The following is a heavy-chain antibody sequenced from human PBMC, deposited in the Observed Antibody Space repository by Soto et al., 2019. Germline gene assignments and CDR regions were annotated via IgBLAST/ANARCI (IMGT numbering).Heavy chain of an antibody. CDR1: WLTRLDQA. CDR2: LVVVVVA. J-gene: IGHJ5*02. D-gene: IGHD3-22*01. CDR3: ARDITMIDPWFDP. V-gene: IGHV3-23*01. Sequence: GLPRPPCDASWLTRLDQARSRVRQAPGKGQSGPHLLVVVVVADSVKGRFTISRDNAKNTLFLQMNSLRAEDTAVYYCARDITMIDPWFDPWGQGTLVTVSS.